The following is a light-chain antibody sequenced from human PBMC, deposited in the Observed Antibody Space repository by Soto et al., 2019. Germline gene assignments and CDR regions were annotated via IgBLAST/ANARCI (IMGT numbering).Light chain of an antibody. V-gene: IGLV2-14*01. CDR1: SSDVGAYNY. CDR3: SAYTTSSTVV. CDR2: DVS. Sequence: QSVLTQPASVSGSPGQSITISCTGTSSDVGAYNYVSWYQQYPGKAPKLMIFDVSNRPSGVSNRFSGFKSGNTASLTISGLQAEDEDDYHCSAYTTSSTVVFGGGTKLTVL. J-gene: IGLJ2*01.